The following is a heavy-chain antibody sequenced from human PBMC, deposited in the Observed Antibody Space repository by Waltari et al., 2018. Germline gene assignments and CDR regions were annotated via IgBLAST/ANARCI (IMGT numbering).Heavy chain of an antibody. CDR2: IWYDGSNK. Sequence: QVQLVESGGGVVPPGRSLRLSCAASGFTFSSHGMHWVRQAPGKGLEWVAVIWYDGSNKYYADSVKGRFTISRDNSKNTLYLQMNSLRAEDTAVYYCARVKTAMVFDYWGQGTLVTVSS. V-gene: IGHV3-33*01. CDR3: ARVKTAMVFDY. D-gene: IGHD5-18*01. J-gene: IGHJ4*02. CDR1: GFTFSSHG.